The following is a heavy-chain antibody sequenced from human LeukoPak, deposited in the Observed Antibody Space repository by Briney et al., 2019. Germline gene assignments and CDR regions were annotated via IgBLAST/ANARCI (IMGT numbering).Heavy chain of an antibody. CDR3: VKRLGGSGSYYDF. CDR2: ITTNGGGT. J-gene: IGHJ4*02. Sequence: PGGSLRLSCAASGFTFSNAWMSWVRQAPGKGLEYVSAITTNGGGTYYADSVKGGFTISRDNSKNTLYLQMSSLRAEDTAVYYCVKRLGGSGSYYDFWGQGTLVTVSS. D-gene: IGHD3-10*01. V-gene: IGHV3-64D*09. CDR1: GFTFSNAW.